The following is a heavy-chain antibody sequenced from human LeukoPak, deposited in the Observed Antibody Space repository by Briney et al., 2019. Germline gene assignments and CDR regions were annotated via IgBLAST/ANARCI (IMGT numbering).Heavy chain of an antibody. J-gene: IGHJ6*03. CDR2: IRHDGSNT. CDR1: GFTFSNYV. D-gene: IGHD6-19*01. Sequence: PGGSLRLSCSASGFTFSNYVMHWVRQAPGKGLEGVACIRHDGSNTYYADSVKGRFTISRDNSKSTLYLQMNSLRAEDTAVYYCAKQAVAGSYYYYYMDVWGEGTTVTISS. CDR3: AKQAVAGSYYYYYMDV. V-gene: IGHV3-30*02.